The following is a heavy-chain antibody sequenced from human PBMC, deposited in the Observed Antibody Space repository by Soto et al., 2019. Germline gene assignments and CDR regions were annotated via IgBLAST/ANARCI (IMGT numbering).Heavy chain of an antibody. CDR2: IIPMFGTA. D-gene: IGHD3-16*01. CDR3: ARRRPLRNFYYYGMDV. J-gene: IGHJ6*02. CDR1: GGTFSSYA. Sequence: QVQLVQSGAEVKKPGSSVKVSCKASGGTFSSYAVSWVRRAPGQGIEWMGGIIPMFGTAKSAQKFQGRVTITADESTSTVYMELSSLRSEDTAVYYCARRRPLRNFYYYGMDVWGQGTTVTVSS. V-gene: IGHV1-69*01.